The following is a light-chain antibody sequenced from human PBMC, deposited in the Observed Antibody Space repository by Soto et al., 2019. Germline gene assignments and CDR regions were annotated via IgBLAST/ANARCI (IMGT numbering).Light chain of an antibody. V-gene: IGKV3-20*01. CDR2: GSS. Sequence: ILLTQFPGTLSLSPGEGANLSCRASQSVVTSHVAWYLQTPGQAPSILTYGSSNSATGISARFSVSGSGTDVTLTISSLEPEDFATYYCHQFGHSPWTFGQGTKVEIK. CDR3: HQFGHSPWT. CDR1: QSVVTSH. J-gene: IGKJ1*01.